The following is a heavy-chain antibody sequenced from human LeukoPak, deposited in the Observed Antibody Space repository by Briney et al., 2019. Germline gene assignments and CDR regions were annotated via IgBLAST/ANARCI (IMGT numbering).Heavy chain of an antibody. CDR3: ARERSWLDP. CDR2: INPNSGGT. V-gene: IGHV1-2*02. CDR1: GYTFTGYN. J-gene: IGHJ5*02. Sequence: GASVKVSCKASGYTFTGYNTHWVRQAPGQGLEWMGWINPNSGGTNYAQKFQGRVTMTRDTSITTAYMELSRLRSDDTAVYYCARERSWLDPWGQGTLVTVSS.